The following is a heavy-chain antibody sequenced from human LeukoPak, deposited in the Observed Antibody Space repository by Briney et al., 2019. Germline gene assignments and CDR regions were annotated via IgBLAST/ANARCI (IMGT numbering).Heavy chain of an antibody. Sequence: GRSLRLSCAASGFTFNDYAMHWVRQAPGKGLEGVSGISWNSGTIGYADSVKGRFTISRDNAKNSLFLKMNSLRAEDTALYYCAKDLQQLVRGDFDYWGQGTLVTVSS. J-gene: IGHJ4*02. D-gene: IGHD6-13*01. CDR2: ISWNSGTI. V-gene: IGHV3-9*01. CDR3: AKDLQQLVRGDFDY. CDR1: GFTFNDYA.